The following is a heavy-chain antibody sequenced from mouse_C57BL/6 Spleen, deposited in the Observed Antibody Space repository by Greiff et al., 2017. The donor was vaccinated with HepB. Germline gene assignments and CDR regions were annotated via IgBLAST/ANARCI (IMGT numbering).Heavy chain of an antibody. J-gene: IGHJ3*01. CDR2: ISDGGSYT. CDR3: ARDGELGRRWFAY. V-gene: IGHV5-4*01. D-gene: IGHD4-1*01. Sequence: EVQLVESGGGLVKPGGSLKLSCAASGFTFSSYAMSWVRQTPEKRLEWVATISDGGSYTYYPENGKGRFTISRDNAKNNLYLQMSHLKSEDTAMYYCARDGELGRRWFAYWGQGTLVTVSA. CDR1: GFTFSSYA.